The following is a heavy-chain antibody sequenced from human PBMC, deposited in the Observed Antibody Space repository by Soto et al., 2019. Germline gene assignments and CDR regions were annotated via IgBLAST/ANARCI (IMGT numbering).Heavy chain of an antibody. CDR3: ARGERYYYDSSGYFGFDY. J-gene: IGHJ4*02. Sequence: QVQLVQSGAEVKKPGASVKVSCKASKYTFTNYAIHWVRQAPGQRLEWMGWINAGNGHTKYSQKFQARVTITRDTSASTAYMELSSLRSEDTAVYYCARGERYYYDSSGYFGFDYWGQGTLFTVSS. CDR2: INAGNGHT. D-gene: IGHD3-22*01. V-gene: IGHV1-3*01. CDR1: KYTFTNYA.